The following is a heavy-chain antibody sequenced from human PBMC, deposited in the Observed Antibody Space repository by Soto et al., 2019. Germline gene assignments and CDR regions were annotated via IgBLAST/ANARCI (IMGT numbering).Heavy chain of an antibody. CDR1: GGSISSGVYS. CDR3: ARMGSSSSDFDY. Sequence: PSETLSLTCAVSGGSISSGVYSCSWIRQPPWKRLEWIGYIYHSGSTYYNPSLKSRVTISVDRSKNQFSLKLSSVTAADTAVYYCARMGSSSSDFDYWGQGTLVTVSP. V-gene: IGHV4-30-2*02. CDR2: IYHSGST. J-gene: IGHJ4*02. D-gene: IGHD6-6*01.